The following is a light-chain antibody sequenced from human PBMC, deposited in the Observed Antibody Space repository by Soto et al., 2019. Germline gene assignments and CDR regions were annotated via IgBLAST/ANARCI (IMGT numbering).Light chain of an antibody. CDR1: SSDVGGYNY. Sequence: QSALTQPASVSGSPGQSITISCTGTSSDVGGYNYVSWYQQHPGKAPKLMIYDVSNRPSGVSNRFSGSKSGNTASLTISGLKAEDEADYYCSSYTISTLVVFGGGTKVTVL. CDR2: DVS. CDR3: SSYTISTLVV. J-gene: IGLJ2*01. V-gene: IGLV2-14*01.